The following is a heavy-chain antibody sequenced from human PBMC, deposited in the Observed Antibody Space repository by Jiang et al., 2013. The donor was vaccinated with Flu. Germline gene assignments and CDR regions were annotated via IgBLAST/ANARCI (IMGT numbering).Heavy chain of an antibody. D-gene: IGHD6-19*01. V-gene: IGHV4-59*01. J-gene: IGHJ4*02. Sequence: LVKPSETLSLTCTVSGGSISSYYWSWIRQPPGKGLEWIGYIYYSGSTNYNPSLKSRVTISVDTSKNQFSLKLSSVTAADTAVYYCARGVAGQTYYFDYWGQGTLVTVSS. CDR2: IYYSGST. CDR3: ARGVAGQTYYFDY. CDR1: GGSISSYY.